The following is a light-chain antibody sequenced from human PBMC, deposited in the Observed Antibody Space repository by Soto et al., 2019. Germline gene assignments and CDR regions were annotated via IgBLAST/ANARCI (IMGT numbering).Light chain of an antibody. CDR1: QDITSY. CDR2: AAF. V-gene: IGKV1-9*01. CDR3: QQVNSYPFT. Sequence: QLTQSPSFLSTSFGDRVTITCRASQDITSYLAWYQQKPGKAPKLLIYAAFTLQSGVPSRFSGSGSGTEFTITFSSLQTEDVATYDCQQVNSYPFTFGQGTRLEIK. J-gene: IGKJ5*01.